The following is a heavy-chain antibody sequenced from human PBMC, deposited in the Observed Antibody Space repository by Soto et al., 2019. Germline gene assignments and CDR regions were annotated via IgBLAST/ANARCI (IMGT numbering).Heavy chain of an antibody. CDR2: INYGGNT. CDR1: GGSISSSSTDF. Sequence: SETLCLTCSVSGGSISSSSTDFWGWIRQPPGKGLEWIGVINYGGNTYYNPSLKSRVTISVDMSKNQFSLKMTSVTAEDTAVYYCARHPDLGYWGQGTLVTVSS. J-gene: IGHJ4*02. V-gene: IGHV4-39*01. CDR3: ARHPDLGY.